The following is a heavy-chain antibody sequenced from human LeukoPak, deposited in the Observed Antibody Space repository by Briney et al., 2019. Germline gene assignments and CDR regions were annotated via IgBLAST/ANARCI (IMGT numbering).Heavy chain of an antibody. CDR1: GYMFTDYY. CDR2: INPNTGGT. J-gene: IGHJ4*02. V-gene: IGHV1-2*02. D-gene: IGHD6-19*01. CDR3: TRSGLSGWSHRFDY. Sequence: GASVTVSCKASGYMFTDYYIHWVRQAPGQGLEWMGWINPNTGGTNYAQKFQGRVTMTRGTSISTAYLELSSLRSDDTAVFYCTRSGLSGWSHRFDYWGQGTLVTASS.